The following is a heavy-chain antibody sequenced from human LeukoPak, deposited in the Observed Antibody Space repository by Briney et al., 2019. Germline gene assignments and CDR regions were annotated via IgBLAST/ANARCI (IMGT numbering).Heavy chain of an antibody. Sequence: GGSLRLSCVVSGFTFSNYWMDWVRRAPGKGLEWVAFIGQDGRETNYAGSVKGRFTIFRDNAKNSLYLQMNNLRVEDTAVYYCATRGDLSWFGALRHWSQGTVVTVSS. CDR2: IGQDGRET. D-gene: IGHD3-16*02. CDR3: ATRGDLSWFGALRH. V-gene: IGHV3-7*01. J-gene: IGHJ4*02. CDR1: GFTFSNYW.